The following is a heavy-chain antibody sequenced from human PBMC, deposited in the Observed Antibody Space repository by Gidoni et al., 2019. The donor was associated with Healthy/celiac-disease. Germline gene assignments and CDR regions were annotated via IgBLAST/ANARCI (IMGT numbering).Heavy chain of an antibody. V-gene: IGHV4-61*02. Sequence: QVQLQASGPGLVKPSPTLSLTCTRSGGSIRSGSYHWSWVRQPAGKGLEWMGRIYTSVSTNYNPSLKSRVTISVDTSKNQFSLKLSSVTAADTAVYYCARGGWLDFDYWGQGTLVTVSS. J-gene: IGHJ4*02. CDR3: ARGGWLDFDY. D-gene: IGHD6-19*01. CDR2: IYTSVST. CDR1: GGSIRSGSYH.